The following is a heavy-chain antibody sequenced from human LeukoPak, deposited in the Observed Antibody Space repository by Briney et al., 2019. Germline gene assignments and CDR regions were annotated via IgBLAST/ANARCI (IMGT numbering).Heavy chain of an antibody. CDR1: GFTFSSYW. J-gene: IGHJ4*02. CDR2: IKQDGSEK. Sequence: GGSLRLSCAASGFTFSSYWMSWVRQAPGKGLEWVASIKQDGSEKYYVDSVKGRFTISRDNAKNSLYLQMNSLRAEDTAVYYCARSTSDYDYVWGSYRPYYFDYWGQGTLVTVSS. D-gene: IGHD3-16*02. V-gene: IGHV3-7*01. CDR3: ARSTSDYDYVWGSYRPYYFDY.